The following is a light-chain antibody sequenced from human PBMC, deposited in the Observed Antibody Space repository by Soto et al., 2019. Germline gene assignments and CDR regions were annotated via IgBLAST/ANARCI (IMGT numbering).Light chain of an antibody. V-gene: IGKV3-20*01. J-gene: IGKJ1*01. CDR3: QQYGSSPGT. Sequence: EIVLTQSPGTLSFSPGERATLSCRASQSVSSSYLAWYQQKPGQAPRLLIYGASSRATGIPDRFSGSGSGTEFTLTISSLETEDFAVYYCQQYGSSPGTFGQGTKVEIK. CDR1: QSVSSSY. CDR2: GAS.